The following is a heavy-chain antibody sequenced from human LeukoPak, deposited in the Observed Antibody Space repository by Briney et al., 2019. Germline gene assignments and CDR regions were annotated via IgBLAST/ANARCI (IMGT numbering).Heavy chain of an antibody. J-gene: IGHJ4*02. CDR3: ARDPIPPYDSSGYYYGYYFDY. CDR1: GYTFTGYY. D-gene: IGHD3-22*01. CDR2: INPNSGGT. Sequence: ASVKVSCKASGYTFTGYYMHWVRQAPGQGLEWMGWINPNSGGTNYAQKFQGRVTMTRDTSIGTAYMELSRLRSDDTAVYYCARDPIPPYDSSGYYYGYYFDYWGQGTLVTVSS. V-gene: IGHV1-2*02.